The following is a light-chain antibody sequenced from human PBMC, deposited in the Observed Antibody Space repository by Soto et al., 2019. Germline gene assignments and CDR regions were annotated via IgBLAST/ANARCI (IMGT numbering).Light chain of an antibody. J-gene: IGLJ1*01. CDR1: SSDVGGYDY. Sequence: QSALTQPRSVSGSPGQSVTISCTGTSSDVGGYDYVSWYQQHPGRAPKLLIHDVYMRPSGVPDRFSGSKSGNTASLTISGLQAADEDDYYCCSYAGTYTYVFGTGTKLTVL. V-gene: IGLV2-11*01. CDR3: CSYAGTYTYV. CDR2: DVY.